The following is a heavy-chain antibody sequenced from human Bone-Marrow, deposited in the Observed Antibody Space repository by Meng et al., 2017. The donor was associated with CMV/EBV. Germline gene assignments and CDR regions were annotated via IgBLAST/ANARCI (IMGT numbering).Heavy chain of an antibody. J-gene: IGHJ6*02. CDR1: GFTFSSYA. CDR2: ISYDGTNR. Sequence: GASLKISCAASGFTFSSYAMHWVRQAPGKGLEWVAVISYDGTNRYFADSVRGRFTISRDNSKNTLFLHMISLRPEDTAVYYCARGLAAAANYYHGMDVWGQGTTVTVAS. V-gene: IGHV3-30*04. CDR3: ARGLAAAANYYHGMDV. D-gene: IGHD6-25*01.